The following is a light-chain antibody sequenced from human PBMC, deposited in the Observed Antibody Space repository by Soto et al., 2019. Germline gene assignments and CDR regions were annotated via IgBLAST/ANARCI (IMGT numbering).Light chain of an antibody. J-gene: IGLJ2*01. V-gene: IGLV2-14*01. CDR1: SSDVGGYNY. CDR3: SSYTTSSTLTVV. Sequence: QSALTQPASVSGSPGQSITISCTGSSSDVGGYNYVSWYQQHPGKAPKLMIYEVSNRPSGVSNRFSGSKSGNTASLTISGLQAEYEADYDCSSYTTSSTLTVVFGGGTKLTVL. CDR2: EVS.